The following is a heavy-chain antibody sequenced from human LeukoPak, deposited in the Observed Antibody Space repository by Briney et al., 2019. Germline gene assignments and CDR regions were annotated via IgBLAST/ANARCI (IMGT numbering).Heavy chain of an antibody. CDR2: IIPIFGTA. CDR1: GGPFSRYA. V-gene: IGHV1-69*13. CDR3: ARDAAIYDTGAYYYLW. D-gene: IGHD3-22*01. J-gene: IGHJ4*02. Sequence: SVKVSFKASGGPFSRYAISWLRQAPGQGLEWMGGIIPIFGTANYAQKFQGRVTVTADESSNTGYMELNSLRSEDTAIYYCARDAAIYDTGAYYYLWWGQGTLVTVSS.